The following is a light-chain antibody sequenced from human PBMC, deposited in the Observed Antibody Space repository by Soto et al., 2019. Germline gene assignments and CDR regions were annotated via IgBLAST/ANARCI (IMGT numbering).Light chain of an antibody. J-gene: IGKJ2*01. Sequence: EIVLTQSPGTLSLSPGERATLSCRASQSVSTSYLAWYQQKPGQAPRLLIYGASSRATGIPDRFSGSGSGTVFTLTISRLEPEDVSVYYCPQYRSSPLYTFGQGTKLEIK. CDR2: GAS. V-gene: IGKV3-20*01. CDR3: PQYRSSPLYT. CDR1: QSVSTSY.